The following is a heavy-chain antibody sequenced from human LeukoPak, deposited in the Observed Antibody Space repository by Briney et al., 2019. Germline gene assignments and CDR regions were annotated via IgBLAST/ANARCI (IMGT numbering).Heavy chain of an antibody. CDR1: GGPISSYY. V-gene: IGHV4-59*01. J-gene: IGHJ3*02. D-gene: IGHD2-2*01. CDR2: NYYSGST. Sequence: SETLSLTCTVSGGPISSYYWSWIRQPPGKGLEGIGYNYYSGSTNYHPSLKSRVTISVDTSKNQFSLKLSSVTAADTAVYYCARVVVVPAAMVFAFDIWGQGTMVTVSS. CDR3: ARVVVVPAAMVFAFDI.